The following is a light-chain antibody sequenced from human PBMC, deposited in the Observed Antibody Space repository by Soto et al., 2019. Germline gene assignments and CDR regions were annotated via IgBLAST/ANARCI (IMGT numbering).Light chain of an antibody. Sequence: DIQLTQSPSFLSASVGDRVTITCRASQGLSSDLAWYQQKPGKAPKLLIYAASTLQSGVPSRFSGSGSGTEXXXXXXXLXPEDFAXXXXXQLNSYPITFGQGTRLEIK. J-gene: IGKJ5*01. CDR2: AAS. CDR1: QGLSSD. CDR3: XQLNSYPIT. V-gene: IGKV1-9*01.